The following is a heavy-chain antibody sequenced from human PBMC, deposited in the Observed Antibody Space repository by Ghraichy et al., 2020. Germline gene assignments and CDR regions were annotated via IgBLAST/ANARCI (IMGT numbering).Heavy chain of an antibody. V-gene: IGHV6-1*01. CDR1: GESVSSNSAA. CDR2: TYYRSKWYN. J-gene: IGHJ6*02. Sequence: SQTLSLTCAISGESVSSNSAAWNWIRQSPSRGLEWLVRTYYRSKWYNNYALSVKSRITINPDTSKNQFSLQLNSVTSEDTAVYYCTRTGGMDVWGQGTTVTVSS. CDR3: TRTGGMDV.